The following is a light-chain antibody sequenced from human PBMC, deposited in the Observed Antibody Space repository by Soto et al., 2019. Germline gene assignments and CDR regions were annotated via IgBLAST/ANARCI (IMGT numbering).Light chain of an antibody. CDR3: AAWDDNLNGPV. Sequence: QSVLTQPPSASGAPGQRVTISCSGSSSNIESNFVYWYLQLPGTAPKILMYSDDERPSGVPDRFSGSKSGTSASLAISGLQSEDEADYYCAAWDDNLNGPVFGGGTKLTVL. J-gene: IGLJ2*01. CDR2: SDD. V-gene: IGLV1-44*01. CDR1: SSNIESNF.